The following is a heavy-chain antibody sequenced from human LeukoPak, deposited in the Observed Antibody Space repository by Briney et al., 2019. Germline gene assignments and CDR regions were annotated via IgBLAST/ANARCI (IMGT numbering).Heavy chain of an antibody. CDR1: GGSISSSNW. J-gene: IGHJ2*01. CDR2: IYHSGST. D-gene: IGHD6-13*01. V-gene: IGHV4-4*02. CDR3: AGVAAAGIKRRYFDL. Sequence: SETLSLTCAVSGGSISSSNWWSWVRQPTGKGLEWIGEIYHSGSTNYNPSLKSRVTISVDKSKNQFSLKLSSVTAADTAVYYCAGVAAAGIKRRYFDLWGRGTLVTVSS.